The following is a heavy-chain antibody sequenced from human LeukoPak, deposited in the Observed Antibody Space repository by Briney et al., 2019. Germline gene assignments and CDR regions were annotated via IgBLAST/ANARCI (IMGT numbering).Heavy chain of an antibody. CDR1: GYTLTDLS. V-gene: IGHV1-24*01. D-gene: IGHD1/OR15-1a*01. CDR3: ATIAAYNWNSGYWFDP. J-gene: IGHJ5*02. CDR2: FDPGDGET. Sequence: ASATVCCTVSGYTLTDLSIHWVRQAPGKGLEWMGGFDPGDGETIYAQKFQGRVTMTEDTSTETAYMELSSLRSEDTAVYYCATIAAYNWNSGYWFDPWGQGTLVTVSS.